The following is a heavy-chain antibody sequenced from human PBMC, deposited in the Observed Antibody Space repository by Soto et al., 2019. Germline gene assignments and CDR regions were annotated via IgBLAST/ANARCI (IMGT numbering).Heavy chain of an antibody. J-gene: IGHJ4*02. CDR1: GFTFSSYA. D-gene: IGHD3-9*01. CDR2: ISCSGGST. V-gene: IGHV3-23*01. CDR3: AKQPSDILTGYYFFNY. Sequence: GGSLRLSCAASGFTFSSYAMSWVRQAPGKGLEWVSAISCSGGSTYYADSVKGRFTISRDNSKNTLYLQMNSLRAEDTAVYYCAKQPSDILTGYYFFNYLVQVTLVTVSS.